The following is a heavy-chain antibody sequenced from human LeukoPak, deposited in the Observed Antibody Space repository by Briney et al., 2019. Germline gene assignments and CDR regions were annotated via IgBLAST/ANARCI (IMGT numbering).Heavy chain of an antibody. CDR3: ARGPPGYCSSTSCPPVGWFDP. V-gene: IGHV1-69*05. D-gene: IGHD2-2*01. J-gene: IGHJ5*02. Sequence: SVKVSCKASGGTFSSYAISWVRQAPGQGLEWMGGIIPIFGTANYAQKFQGRVTITTDESTSTAYMELSSLRSEDTAVYYCARGPPGYCSSTSCPPVGWFDPWGRGTLVTVSS. CDR1: GGTFSSYA. CDR2: IIPIFGTA.